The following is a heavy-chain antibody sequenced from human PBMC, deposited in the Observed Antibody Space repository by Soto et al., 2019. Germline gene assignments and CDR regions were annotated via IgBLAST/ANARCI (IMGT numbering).Heavy chain of an antibody. D-gene: IGHD3-3*01. CDR3: AKKMYDFWSGYYTGFQDY. J-gene: IGHJ4*02. CDR2: ISGSGGST. CDR1: GFTFSSYA. Sequence: GGSLRLSCAASGFTFSSYAMSWVRQAPGKGLEWVSAISGSGGSTYYADSVKGRFTISRDNSKNTLYLQMNSLRAEDTAVYYCAKKMYDFWSGYYTGFQDYWGQGTLVTVSS. V-gene: IGHV3-23*01.